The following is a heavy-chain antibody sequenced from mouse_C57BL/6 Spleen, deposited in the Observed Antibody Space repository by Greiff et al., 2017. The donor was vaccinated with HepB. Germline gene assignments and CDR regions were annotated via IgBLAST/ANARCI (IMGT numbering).Heavy chain of an antibody. D-gene: IGHD2-5*01. CDR1: GFTFSDYG. V-gene: IGHV5-17*01. CDR3: ARPDYYSNYVFAY. J-gene: IGHJ3*01. CDR2: ISSGSSTT. Sequence: EVQLVESGGGLVKPGGSLKLSCAASGFTFSDYGMHWVRQAPEKGLEWVAYISSGSSTTYYADTVKGRFTISRDNAKNTLFLQMTSLRSEDTAMYYCARPDYYSNYVFAYWGQGTLVTVSA.